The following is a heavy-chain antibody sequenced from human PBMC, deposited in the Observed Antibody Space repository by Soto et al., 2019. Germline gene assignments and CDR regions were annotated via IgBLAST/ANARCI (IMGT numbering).Heavy chain of an antibody. CDR2: IYYSGST. CDR3: ARVRVLLWFGELLGPNWFDP. D-gene: IGHD3-10*01. Sequence: LTLTCTVSGGSISSGGYYWSWIRQHPGKGLEWIGYIYYSGSTYYNPSLKSRVTISVDTSKNQFSLKLSSVTAADTAVYYCARVRVLLWFGELLGPNWFDPWGQGTLVTVSS. CDR1: GGSISSGGYY. J-gene: IGHJ5*02. V-gene: IGHV4-31*03.